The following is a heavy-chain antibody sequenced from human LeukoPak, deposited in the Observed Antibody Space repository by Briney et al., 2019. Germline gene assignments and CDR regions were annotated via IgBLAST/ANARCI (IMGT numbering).Heavy chain of an antibody. J-gene: IGHJ4*02. Sequence: ASVKVSCMPSGYSFTGYYMLWVRQAPGQGLEWMGWINPNSGGTNYAQKFQDRVTMTRDTSISTAYMELSRLRSDDTAVYYCARDLEVRGVLYNFDYWGQGTLVTVSS. CDR2: INPNSGGT. CDR3: ARDLEVRGVLYNFDY. D-gene: IGHD3-10*01. CDR1: GYSFTGYY. V-gene: IGHV1-2*02.